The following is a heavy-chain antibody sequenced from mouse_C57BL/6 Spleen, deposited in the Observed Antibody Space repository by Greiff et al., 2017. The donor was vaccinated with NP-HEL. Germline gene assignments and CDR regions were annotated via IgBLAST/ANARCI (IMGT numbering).Heavy chain of an antibody. D-gene: IGHD4-1*01. Sequence: VKLQESGAELARPGASVKMSCKASGYTFTSYTMHWVKQRPGQGLEWIGYINPSSGYTKYNQKFKDKATLTADKSSSTAYMQLSSLTSEDSAVYYCASNWDVGDFDVWGTGTTVTVSS. V-gene: IGHV1-4*01. J-gene: IGHJ1*03. CDR1: GYTFTSYT. CDR2: INPSSGYT. CDR3: ASNWDVGDFDV.